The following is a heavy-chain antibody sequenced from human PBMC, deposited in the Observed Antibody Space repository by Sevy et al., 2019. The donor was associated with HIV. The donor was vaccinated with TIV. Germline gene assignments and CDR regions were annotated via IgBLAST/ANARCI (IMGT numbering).Heavy chain of an antibody. D-gene: IGHD2-2*01. CDR1: GYTFTSYG. V-gene: IGHV1-18*01. CDR3: ARGPRGEYCSSTSCPYGTQLYYYYGMDV. J-gene: IGHJ6*02. CDR2: ISAYNGNT. Sequence: ASVKVSCKASGYTFTSYGISWVRQAPGQGLEWMGWISAYNGNTNYAQKLQGRVTMTTDTSTSTAYMELRSLRSDDTAVYYCARGPRGEYCSSTSCPYGTQLYYYYGMDVWGQGTTVTVSS.